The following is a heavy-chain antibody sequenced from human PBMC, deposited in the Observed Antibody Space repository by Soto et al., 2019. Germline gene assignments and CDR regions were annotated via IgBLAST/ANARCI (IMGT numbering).Heavy chain of an antibody. CDR1: GYTFTSYG. D-gene: IGHD4-17*01. Sequence: ASVKVSCKASGYTFTSYGISWVRQAPGQGLEWMGWISAYNGNTNYAQKLQGRVTMTTDTSTSTAYMELRSLRSDDTAVYYCARDFGDYFSFIFAPWGQGTLVTVSS. J-gene: IGHJ5*02. V-gene: IGHV1-18*01. CDR2: ISAYNGNT. CDR3: ARDFGDYFSFIFAP.